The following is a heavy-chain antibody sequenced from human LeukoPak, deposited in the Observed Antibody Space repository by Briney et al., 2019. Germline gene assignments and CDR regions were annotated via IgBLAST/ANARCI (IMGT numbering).Heavy chain of an antibody. CDR3: ARAGGPPTAMGFDP. D-gene: IGHD2-2*01. CDR1: GFTFSSYW. J-gene: IGHJ5*02. Sequence: GGSLRLSCAASGFTFSSYWMSWVRQAPGKGLEWVANIKQDGSEKYYVDSVKGRFTISRDNAKNSLYLQMNSLRAEDTAVYYCARAGGPPTAMGFDPWGQGSLVSVST. V-gene: IGHV3-7*01. CDR2: IKQDGSEK.